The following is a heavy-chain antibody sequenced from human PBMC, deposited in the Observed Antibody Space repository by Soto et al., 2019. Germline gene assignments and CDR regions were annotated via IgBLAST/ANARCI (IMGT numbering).Heavy chain of an antibody. CDR3: AKWSYLDY. J-gene: IGHJ4*02. Sequence: GGSLRLSCTTSGFSLASFATTWVRQAPGKGLEWVATISGSDGKTYYADSVKGRFSISRDTSRNTLYLQMNSLRADDTAIYYCAKWSYLDYWGQGTRVTVS. D-gene: IGHD3-3*01. CDR1: GFSLASFA. V-gene: IGHV3-23*01. CDR2: ISGSDGKT.